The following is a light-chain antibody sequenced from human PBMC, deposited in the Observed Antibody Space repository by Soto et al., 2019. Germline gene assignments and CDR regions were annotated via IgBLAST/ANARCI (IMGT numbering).Light chain of an antibody. V-gene: IGKV3-20*01. Sequence: DIVLTQSPATLSLSPGESATLSCRATRSVSSYLAWYQQKPGQAPRLLIYDASNRATGIPDRFSGSGSGTDFTLTITRLEPEDFAVYSCQQYGRSPFTFGPGTKVDI. CDR2: DAS. CDR1: RSVSSY. J-gene: IGKJ3*01. CDR3: QQYGRSPFT.